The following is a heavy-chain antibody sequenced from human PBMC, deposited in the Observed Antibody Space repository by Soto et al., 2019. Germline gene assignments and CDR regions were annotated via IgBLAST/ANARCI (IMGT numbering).Heavy chain of an antibody. CDR3: ARDPYSTSPAFDY. CDR2: ISTYNGNT. V-gene: IGHV1-18*01. J-gene: IGHJ4*02. Sequence: ASVKVSCKASGYTFTRSGISWVRQAPGQGLEWMGWISTYNGNTNYAQRLQGRVTMTTDTSTSTAYMELRSLRSDDTAMYYCARDPYSTSPAFDYWGQGALVTVSS. D-gene: IGHD6-6*01. CDR1: GYTFTRSG.